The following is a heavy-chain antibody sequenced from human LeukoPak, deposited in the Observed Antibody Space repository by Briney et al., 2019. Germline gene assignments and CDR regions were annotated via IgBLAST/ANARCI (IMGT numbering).Heavy chain of an antibody. CDR3: ARVHHKYNWFDP. J-gene: IGHJ5*02. D-gene: IGHD1-14*01. CDR1: GGTFSSYA. CDR2: IIPIFGTA. V-gene: IGHV1-69*05. Sequence: ASVKVSCKASGGTFSSYAISWVRQAPGQGLEWMGRIIPIFGTANYAHKFQGRVTITTDESTSTAYMELSSLRSEDTAVYYCARVHHKYNWFDPWGQGTLVTVSS.